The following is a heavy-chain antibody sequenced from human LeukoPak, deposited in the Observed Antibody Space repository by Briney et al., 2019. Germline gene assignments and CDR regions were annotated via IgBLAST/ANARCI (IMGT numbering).Heavy chain of an antibody. Sequence: SETLSLTCSVSGVSISSHYWSWIRQPAGEGLEWIGRIYTSGSTNYNPSLNSRVTISVDKSKNHLSLNLSSVTAADTAFYYCARDWRYCSCGSCSYYFDYWGQGALVTVSS. CDR3: ARDWRYCSCGSCSYYFDY. J-gene: IGHJ4*02. V-gene: IGHV4-4*07. CDR2: IYTSGST. CDR1: GVSISSHY. D-gene: IGHD2-15*01.